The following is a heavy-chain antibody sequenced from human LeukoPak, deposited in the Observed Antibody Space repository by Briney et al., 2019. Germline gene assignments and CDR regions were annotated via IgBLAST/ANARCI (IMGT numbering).Heavy chain of an antibody. CDR1: GFTFSSYW. CDR2: IKQDGSEK. Sequence: GGSLRLSCAASGFTFSSYWMSWVRQAPGKGLEWVANIKQDGSEKYYVDSVKGRFTISRDNSKNTLYLQMNSLRAEDTAVYYCANSPKYSSGWYDYWGQGTLVTVSS. CDR3: ANSPKYSSGWYDY. D-gene: IGHD6-19*01. J-gene: IGHJ4*02. V-gene: IGHV3-7*01.